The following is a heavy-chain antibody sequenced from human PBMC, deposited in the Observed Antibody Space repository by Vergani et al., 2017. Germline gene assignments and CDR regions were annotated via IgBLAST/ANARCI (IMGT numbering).Heavy chain of an antibody. CDR1: GFTFDDYG. CDR3: VRGGRGDHGDFWSRLGP. D-gene: IGHD3-3*01. V-gene: IGHV3-20*04. Sequence: EVQLVESGGGVARPGGSLRLSCAASGFTFDDYGMTWVRQAPGKGLEWVSTIDWNGGSIHYGDSVKGRFTIYKDNTVDMLSLQMNSLRPDDTAVYYCVRGGRGDHGDFWSRLGPWGQGTRVIVSS. J-gene: IGHJ5*02. CDR2: IDWNGGSI.